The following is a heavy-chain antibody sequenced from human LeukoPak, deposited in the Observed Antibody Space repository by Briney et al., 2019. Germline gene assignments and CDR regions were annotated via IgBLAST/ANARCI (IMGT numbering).Heavy chain of an antibody. CDR3: ARECSSSPCNYFGMDV. CDR2: ISSSGTTI. J-gene: IGHJ6*02. Sequence: GGPLLLSCAAAGFTFSSYGMHWGRQAPGKGVEWVSYISSSGTTIYNADSVKGRFTISRDNAKNSLHLQMNSLRDEDTAVYYCARECSSSPCNYFGMDVWGQGTTVTVSS. V-gene: IGHV3-48*02. CDR1: GFTFSSYG. D-gene: IGHD6-13*01.